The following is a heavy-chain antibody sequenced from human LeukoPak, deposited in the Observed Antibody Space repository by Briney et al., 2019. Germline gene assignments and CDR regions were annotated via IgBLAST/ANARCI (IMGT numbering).Heavy chain of an antibody. V-gene: IGHV3-21*01. CDR2: ISSSSSYI. D-gene: IGHD3-22*01. CDR1: AFTFSSYS. J-gene: IGHJ4*02. Sequence: GGSLRLSCAASAFTFSSYSMNWVRQAPGKGLEWVSSISSSSSYIYCADSVKGRFTISRDNAKNSLYLQMNSLRAEDTAVYYCARDPDYDSLFDYWGQGTLVTVSS. CDR3: ARDPDYDSLFDY.